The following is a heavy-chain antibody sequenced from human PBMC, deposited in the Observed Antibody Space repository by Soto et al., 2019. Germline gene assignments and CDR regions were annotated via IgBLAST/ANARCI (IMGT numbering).Heavy chain of an antibody. J-gene: IGHJ3*02. CDR3: ARPLSSGGGYDAFDI. Sequence: PGESLKISCKGSGYSFTSYWIGWVRQMPGKGLECMGIIYPGDSDTRYSPSFQGQVTISADKSISTAYLQWSSLKASDTAMYYCARPLSSGGGYDAFDIWGQGTMVTVS. CDR1: GYSFTSYW. CDR2: IYPGDSDT. D-gene: IGHD2-15*01. V-gene: IGHV5-51*01.